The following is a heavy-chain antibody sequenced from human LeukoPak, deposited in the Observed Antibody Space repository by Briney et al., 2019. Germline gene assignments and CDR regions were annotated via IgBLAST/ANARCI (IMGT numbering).Heavy chain of an antibody. CDR3: ARRGGLTDAFDI. D-gene: IGHD2-15*01. CDR2: IYPGDSDT. Sequence: GESLKISCKGSGYSFATYWVAWVRQMPGKGLEWMGIIYPGDSDTRYSPSFQGQVTISADKSITTAYLQWSSLKASDTAMYYCARRGGLTDAFDIWGQGTMVTVSS. CDR1: GYSFATYW. J-gene: IGHJ3*02. V-gene: IGHV5-51*01.